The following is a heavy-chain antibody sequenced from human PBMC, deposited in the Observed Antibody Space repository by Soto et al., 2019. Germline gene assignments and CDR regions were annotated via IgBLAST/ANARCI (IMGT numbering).Heavy chain of an antibody. V-gene: IGHV4-39*01. CDR1: GGSISSNSYY. J-gene: IGHJ4*02. CDR2: GYHGGNT. D-gene: IGHD5-18*01. Sequence: QLQLQESGPGLVKPSETQSLTCTVSGGSISSNSYYWAWIRQPPGKGLEWIGSGYHGGNTYYNPSHKSRVTISVDTSTNQFSLKLNSVIAADTAVYYCARHLSGYGYLYFEYWGQGILVTVSS. CDR3: ARHLSGYGYLYFEY.